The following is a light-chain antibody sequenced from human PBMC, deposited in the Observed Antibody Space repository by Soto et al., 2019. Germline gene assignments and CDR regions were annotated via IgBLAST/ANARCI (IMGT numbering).Light chain of an antibody. CDR1: QSVSSY. J-gene: IGKJ5*01. CDR3: QQRSNWPIT. CDR2: DAS. V-gene: IGKV3-11*01. Sequence: EIVLTQSPATLSLSPGERATLSCRASQSVSSYLAWYQQKPGQAPRLLIYDASNRATGISARFSGSGSGTDFTLTISSLEPEDFAVSYCQQRSNWPITFGQGTRLEIK.